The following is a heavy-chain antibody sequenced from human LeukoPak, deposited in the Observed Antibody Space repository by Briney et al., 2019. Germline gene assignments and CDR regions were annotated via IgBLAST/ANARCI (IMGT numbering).Heavy chain of an antibody. Sequence: PSQTLSLTCTVSGGSISSGSYYWNWIRQPAGKGLEWIGRIYSRGSTNYNPSLKSRVTISVDTSKNQFSLKLSSVTAADTAVYYCARLHYYGSGSYPMTGNWFDPWGQGTLVTVPS. V-gene: IGHV4-61*02. J-gene: IGHJ5*02. CDR2: IYSRGST. CDR1: GGSISSGSYY. D-gene: IGHD3-10*01. CDR3: ARLHYYGSGSYPMTGNWFDP.